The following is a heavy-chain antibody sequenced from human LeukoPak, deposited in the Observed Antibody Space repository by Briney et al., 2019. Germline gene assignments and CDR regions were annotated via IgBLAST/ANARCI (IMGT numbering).Heavy chain of an antibody. V-gene: IGHV4-34*01. CDR2: INHSGST. CDR3: ARDTNYYDSSGYPGRAFDI. Sequence: SETLSLTCAVYGGSFSGYYWNWIRQPPGKGLEWIGEINHSGSTNYNPSLKSRVTISVDKSKNQFSLKLSSVTAADTAVYYCARDTNYYDSSGYPGRAFDIWGQGTMVTVSS. CDR1: GGSFSGYY. D-gene: IGHD3-22*01. J-gene: IGHJ3*02.